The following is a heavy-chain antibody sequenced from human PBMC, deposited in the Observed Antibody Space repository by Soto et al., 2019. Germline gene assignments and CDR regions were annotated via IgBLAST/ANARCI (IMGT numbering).Heavy chain of an antibody. D-gene: IGHD2-2*01. CDR2: ISAYNGNT. V-gene: IGHV1-18*01. CDR1: GYTFTSYG. CDR3: ASDCSSTSCYRSYYYYGMDV. Sequence: GASVNVSCKASGYTFTSYGISWVRQAPGQGLEWMGWISAYNGNTNYAQKLQGRVTMTTDTSTSTAYMELRSLRSDDTAVYYCASDCSSTSCYRSYYYYGMDVWGQGTTVTVSS. J-gene: IGHJ6*02.